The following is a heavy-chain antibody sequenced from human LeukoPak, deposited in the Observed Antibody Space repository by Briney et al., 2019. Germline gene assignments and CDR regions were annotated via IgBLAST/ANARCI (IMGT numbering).Heavy chain of an antibody. CDR3: AKLRWLAPFDY. D-gene: IGHD6-19*01. CDR1: GFPFSSYG. Sequence: GGSLRLSCAASGFPFSSYGMHWVRQAPGKGLEWVAFIRYDGSNKYYADSVKGRFTISRDNSKNTLYLQMNSLRAEDTAVYYCAKLRWLAPFDYWGQGTLVTVSS. V-gene: IGHV3-30*02. J-gene: IGHJ4*02. CDR2: IRYDGSNK.